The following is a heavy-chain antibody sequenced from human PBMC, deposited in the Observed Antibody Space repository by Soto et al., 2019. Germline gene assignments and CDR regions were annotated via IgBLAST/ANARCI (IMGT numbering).Heavy chain of an antibody. Sequence: QVQLVQSGAEVKKPGSSVKVSCKASGGTFSSYAISWVRQAPGQGLELMGGIIPIFGTANYAQKFQGRATITADESTSTAYMELSCLRSEDTAVYYCAGEAGAQGAFDIWGQGTMVTVSS. J-gene: IGHJ3*02. CDR3: AGEAGAQGAFDI. CDR2: IIPIFGTA. D-gene: IGHD3-10*01. CDR1: GGTFSSYA. V-gene: IGHV1-69*12.